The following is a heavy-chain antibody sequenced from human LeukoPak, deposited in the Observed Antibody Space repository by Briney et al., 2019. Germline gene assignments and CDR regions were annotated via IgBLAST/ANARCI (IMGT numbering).Heavy chain of an antibody. CDR3: ARHEEEDGYNAKTLDY. V-gene: IGHV4-38-2*01. CDR1: GYSISSGYN. J-gene: IGHJ4*02. Sequence: SETLSLTCAVSGYSISSGYNWGWIRQPPGKGLEWIGSIYHSGSTYYNPSLKSRVTISVDTSKNHFSLRLSSVTAADTAVYYCARHEEEDGYNAKTLDYWGQGALVTVSS. CDR2: IYHSGST. D-gene: IGHD5-24*01.